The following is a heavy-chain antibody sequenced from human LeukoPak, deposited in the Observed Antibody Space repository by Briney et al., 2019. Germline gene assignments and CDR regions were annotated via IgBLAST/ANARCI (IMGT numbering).Heavy chain of an antibody. D-gene: IGHD3-10*01. CDR3: ARRLTYYYGSGSYSYFDY. CDR1: GGSISSGGYY. V-gene: IGHV4-30-2*01. Sequence: PSQTLSLTCTVSGGSISSGGYYWSWIRQPPGKGLEWIGYIYHSGSTYYNPSLKSRVTISVDRSKNQFSLKLSSVTAADTAVYYCARRLTYYYGSGSYSYFDYWGQGTLVTVSS. CDR2: IYHSGST. J-gene: IGHJ4*02.